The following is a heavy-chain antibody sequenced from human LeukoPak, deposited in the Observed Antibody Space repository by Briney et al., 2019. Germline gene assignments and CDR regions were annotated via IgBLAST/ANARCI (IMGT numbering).Heavy chain of an antibody. J-gene: IGHJ4*02. CDR3: ARGDSSSVDY. V-gene: IGHV4-59*01. CDR2: IYYSGST. CDR1: GGSISSYY. D-gene: IGHD6-6*01. Sequence: SETLSLTCTVSGGSISSYYWSWIRQPPGKGLECIGYIYYSGSTNYNPSLKSRVTISVDTSKNQFSLKLSSVTAADTAVYCCARGDSSSVDYWGQGTLVTVSS.